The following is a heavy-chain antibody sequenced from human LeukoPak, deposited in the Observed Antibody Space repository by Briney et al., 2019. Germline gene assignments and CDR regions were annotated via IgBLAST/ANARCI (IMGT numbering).Heavy chain of an antibody. CDR3: ARVAVSRAGAALDY. D-gene: IGHD3-10*01. Sequence: SETLSLTCTVSGGSISSYYWSWIRQPAGKGLEWIGRIYTSGSTNYNPSLKSRVTMSVDTSKNQFSLKLSSVTAADTAVYYCARVAVSRAGAALDYWGQGTLVTVSS. V-gene: IGHV4-4*07. CDR1: GGSISSYY. J-gene: IGHJ4*02. CDR2: IYTSGST.